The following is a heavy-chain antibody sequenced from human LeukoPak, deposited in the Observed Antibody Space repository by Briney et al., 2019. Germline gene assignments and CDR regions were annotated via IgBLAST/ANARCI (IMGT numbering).Heavy chain of an antibody. CDR1: GGSMRNYY. CDR2: TYDSGSS. V-gene: IGHV4-59*01. D-gene: IGHD2-2*01. Sequence: SETLSLTCAVSGGSMRNYYWSWIRQPPGKGLEWIGYTYDSGSSSYNPSLRSRVSISIDTSKNQFSLNLSSVTAADTAVYYCARGWASSWYYFDFWGQGTLVTVSS. J-gene: IGHJ4*02. CDR3: ARGWASSWYYFDF.